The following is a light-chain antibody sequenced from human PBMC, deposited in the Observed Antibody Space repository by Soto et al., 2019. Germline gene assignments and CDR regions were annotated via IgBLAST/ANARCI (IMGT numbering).Light chain of an antibody. CDR2: EVS. Sequence: QSALTQPASVSGSPGQSITISCTGTSSDIGNYDFVSWYQQVPGTAPKAMIYEVSSRPSGVSNRFSGSKSGNTASLTISGLQAKDDAYYYGRSYTTSASFILFGGGTELSVL. J-gene: IGLJ2*01. CDR1: SSDIGNYDF. CDR3: RSYTTSASFIL. V-gene: IGLV2-14*01.